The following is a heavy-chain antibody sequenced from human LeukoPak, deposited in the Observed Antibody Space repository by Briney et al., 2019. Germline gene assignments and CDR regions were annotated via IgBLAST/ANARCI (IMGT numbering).Heavy chain of an antibody. Sequence: ASVKVSCKASGYSFSSYGISWVRQAPGQVLEWVAWISAYTGSTNYAQKLRGRVKVTTDTSTSTAYMELRSLRSDDTAVYYCARDAPRSGSIARFDYWGQGTLVTVSS. CDR1: GYSFSSYG. CDR2: ISAYTGST. V-gene: IGHV1-18*01. CDR3: ARDAPRSGSIARFDY. D-gene: IGHD3-3*01. J-gene: IGHJ4*02.